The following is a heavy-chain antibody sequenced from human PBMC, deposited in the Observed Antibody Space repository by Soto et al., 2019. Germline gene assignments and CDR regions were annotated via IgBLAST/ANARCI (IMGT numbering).Heavy chain of an antibody. CDR1: GGSISSSNW. J-gene: IGHJ6*01. D-gene: IGHD3-3*01. CDR3: ARAWSGYYPMDV. Sequence: SETLSLTSAVSGGSISSSNWWSWVRQPPGKGLEWIGEIYHSGSTNYNPSLTSRVTISVDKSKNQFSLKLSSVTAADTAVYYCARAWSGYYPMDVWGQGTTVTVSS. CDR2: IYHSGST. V-gene: IGHV4-4*02.